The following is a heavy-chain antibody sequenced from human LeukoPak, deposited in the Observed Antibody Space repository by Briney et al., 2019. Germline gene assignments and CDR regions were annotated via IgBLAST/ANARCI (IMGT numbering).Heavy chain of an antibody. J-gene: IGHJ5*02. Sequence: GGSLRLSCSASGFTFSSYAMHWVRQAPGKGPEYVSAISSSGGGTYYADSGKGRFTISRDNSKNTLYLQMSSLRAEDTAVYYCVKYSNSCYDPWGQGTLVTVSS. D-gene: IGHD6-13*01. V-gene: IGHV3-64D*06. CDR1: GFTFSSYA. CDR3: VKYSNSCYDP. CDR2: ISSSGGGT.